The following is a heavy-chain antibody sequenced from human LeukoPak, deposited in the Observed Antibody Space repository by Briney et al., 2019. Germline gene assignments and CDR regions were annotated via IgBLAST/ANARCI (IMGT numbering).Heavy chain of an antibody. D-gene: IGHD1-7*01. CDR1: GGSISSYY. CDR2: IYYSGST. J-gene: IGHJ6*03. V-gene: IGHV4-59*01. Sequence: SETLSLTCAVSGGSISSYYWSWIRQPPGKGLEWIGYIYYSGSTNYNPSLKSRVTISVDTSKNQFSLKLSSVTAADTAVYYCAREWYNWNSGVSDYYMDVWGKGTTVTVSS. CDR3: AREWYNWNSGVSDYYMDV.